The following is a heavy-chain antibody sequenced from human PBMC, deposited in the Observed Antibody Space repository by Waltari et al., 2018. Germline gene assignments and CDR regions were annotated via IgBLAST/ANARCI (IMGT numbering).Heavy chain of an antibody. Sequence: QITLKESGPTLVKPTQTLTLTCTFSGFSLTTSGVGVGWIRQPPGKALEWLAGIYWNDDKRYSPSLKSRLTITKDTSKNQVILTMTNMDPVDTATYFCAQHVQSTGRFDYWGLGTLVTVSS. CDR2: IYWNDDK. D-gene: IGHD4-4*01. CDR3: AQHVQSTGRFDY. V-gene: IGHV2-5*01. CDR1: GFSLTTSGVG. J-gene: IGHJ4*02.